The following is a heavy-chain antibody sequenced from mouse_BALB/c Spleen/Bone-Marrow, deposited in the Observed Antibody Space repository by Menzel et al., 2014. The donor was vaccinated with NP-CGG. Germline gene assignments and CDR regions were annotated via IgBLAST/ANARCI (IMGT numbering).Heavy chain of an antibody. D-gene: IGHD2-1*01. CDR2: ISSGGGST. V-gene: IGHV5-12-1*01. Sequence: EVQLVESGGGLVKPGGSLKLSCAASGFAFSRYDMSWVRQTPEKRLEWVAYISSGGGSTYYPDTVKGRFTISRDNAKNTLYLQMSSLKSGDTAMYYCARHDYYGNPFAYWGQGTLVTVSA. CDR3: ARHDYYGNPFAY. CDR1: GFAFSRYD. J-gene: IGHJ3*01.